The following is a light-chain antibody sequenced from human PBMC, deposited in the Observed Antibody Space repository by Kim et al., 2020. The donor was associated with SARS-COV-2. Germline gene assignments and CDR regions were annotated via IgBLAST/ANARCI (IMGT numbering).Light chain of an antibody. CDR3: LVWDTTGDHWV. J-gene: IGLJ3*02. CDR1: TIGTKS. CDR2: SDD. V-gene: IGLV3-21*04. Sequence: PGKTARLTCGGNTIGTKSVHWYQQKPGQAPVSLIYSDDNRPSGIPERFSGSNSGNTATLTISRVEAGDEADYYCLVWDTTGDHWVFGGGTQLTVL.